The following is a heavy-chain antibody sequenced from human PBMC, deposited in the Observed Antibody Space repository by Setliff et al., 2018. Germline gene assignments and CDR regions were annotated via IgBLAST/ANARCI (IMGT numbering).Heavy chain of an antibody. CDR2: IDQISRT. V-gene: IGHV3-53*01. D-gene: IGHD4-17*01. CDR3: AKDRVNDGVWDFDS. CDR1: GFTFRDYS. J-gene: IGHJ4*02. Sequence: PGGSLRLSCATSGFTFRDYSLTWVRQAPGKGLEWVAGIDQISRTYYPDSMKGRFTISRDNSRNTISLQINDLRAEDTATYYCAKDRVNDGVWDFDSWGQGLLVTVS.